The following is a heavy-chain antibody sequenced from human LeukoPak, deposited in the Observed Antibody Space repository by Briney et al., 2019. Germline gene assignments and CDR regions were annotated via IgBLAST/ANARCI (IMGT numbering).Heavy chain of an antibody. Sequence: PGGSLRLSCAASGFTFSDYYMTWLRQAPGKGLEWPSYISNSGTTVFYADSVKGRFTVSRDNAKRSLYLQIESLRDDDTAVYHCALGTINKDYYFGMDVWGQGTTVTVSS. D-gene: IGHD2-8*01. J-gene: IGHJ6*02. V-gene: IGHV3-11*01. CDR3: ALGTINKDYYFGMDV. CDR2: ISNSGTTV. CDR1: GFTFSDYY.